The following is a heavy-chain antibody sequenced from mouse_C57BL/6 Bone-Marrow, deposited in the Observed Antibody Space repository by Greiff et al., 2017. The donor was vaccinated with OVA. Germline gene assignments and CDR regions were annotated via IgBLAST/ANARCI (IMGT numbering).Heavy chain of an antibody. CDR1: GYTFTDYE. Sequence: VKLQESGAELVRPGASVTLSCKASGYTFTDYEMHWVKQTPVHGLEWIGAIDPETGGTAYNQKFKGKAILTADKSSSTAYMELRSLTSEDSAVYYCTISYSNYGDFDYWGQGTTLTVSS. V-gene: IGHV1-15*01. J-gene: IGHJ2*01. CDR3: TISYSNYGDFDY. CDR2: IDPETGGT. D-gene: IGHD2-5*01.